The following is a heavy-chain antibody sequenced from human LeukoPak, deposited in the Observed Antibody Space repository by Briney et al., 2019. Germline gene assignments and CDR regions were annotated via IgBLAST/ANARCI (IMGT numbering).Heavy chain of an antibody. CDR2: IRYDGSNK. Sequence: SCKASGYTFTGYYMHWVRQAPGKGLEWVAFIRYDGSNKYYADSVKGRFTISRDNSKNTLYLQMNSLRAEDTAVYYCAKDEVRYNWNLPFDYWGQGTLVTVSS. CDR1: GYTFTGYY. J-gene: IGHJ4*02. D-gene: IGHD1-20*01. V-gene: IGHV3-30*02. CDR3: AKDEVRYNWNLPFDY.